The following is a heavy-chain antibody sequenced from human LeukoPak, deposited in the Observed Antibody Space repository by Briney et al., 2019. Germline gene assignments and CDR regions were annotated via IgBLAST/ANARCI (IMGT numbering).Heavy chain of an antibody. CDR2: IYPGDSDT. D-gene: IGHD2-21*02. CDR1: GYSFTSYW. Sequence: GESLKISCKGSGYSFTSYWIGWVRQMPGKGLEWMGIIYPGDSDTRYSPSFQGQVTISADKSISTAYLQWSSLKASDTAMYYCARLPYCGGDCYEDAFDIWGQGTMVTASS. V-gene: IGHV5-51*01. J-gene: IGHJ3*02. CDR3: ARLPYCGGDCYEDAFDI.